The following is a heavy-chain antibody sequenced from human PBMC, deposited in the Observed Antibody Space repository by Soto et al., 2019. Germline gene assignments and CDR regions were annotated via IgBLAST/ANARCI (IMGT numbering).Heavy chain of an antibody. J-gene: IGHJ4*02. V-gene: IGHV3-33*01. CDR2: IWYDGSNK. D-gene: IGHD1-26*01. CDR1: GFTFSSYG. Sequence: GGSLRLSCAASGFTFSSYGMHWVRQAPGKGLEWVAVIWYDGSNKYYADSVKGRFTISRDNSKNTLYLQMNSLRAEDTAVYYCARDSVSGSGGDYFDYWGQGTLVTVSS. CDR3: ARDSVSGSGGDYFDY.